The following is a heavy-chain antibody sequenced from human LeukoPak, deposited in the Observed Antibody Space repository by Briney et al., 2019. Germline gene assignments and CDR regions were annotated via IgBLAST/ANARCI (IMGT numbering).Heavy chain of an antibody. J-gene: IGHJ5*02. Sequence: QTLSLTYAISGDSVSNNSAAWNWIRQSPARGLEWLGRTYYRSKWYNDYAVSVKSRITINPDTSKNQFSLQLNSVTPEDTAVYYCARGLLWFGDKYWFDPWGQGTLVTVSS. CDR2: TYYRSKWYN. CDR1: GDSVSNNSAA. CDR3: ARGLLWFGDKYWFDP. D-gene: IGHD3-10*01. V-gene: IGHV6-1*01.